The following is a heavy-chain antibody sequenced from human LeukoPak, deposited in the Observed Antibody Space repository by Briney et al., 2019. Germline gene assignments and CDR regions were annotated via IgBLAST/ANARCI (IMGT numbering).Heavy chain of an antibody. Sequence: PSETLSLTCTVSGVSISSSNSYWGWLRQPPGTGLEWIGSIYYSGNTYYNASLKSQVSISIDTSKNQFSLKLTSVTAADTAVYYCAREKRGIAVAGFDYWGQGTLVTVSS. CDR3: AREKRGIAVAGFDY. J-gene: IGHJ4*02. CDR2: IYYSGNT. CDR1: GVSISSSNSY. V-gene: IGHV4-39*02. D-gene: IGHD6-19*01.